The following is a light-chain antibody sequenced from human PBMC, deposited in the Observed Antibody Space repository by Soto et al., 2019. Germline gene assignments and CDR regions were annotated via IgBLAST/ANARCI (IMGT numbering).Light chain of an antibody. CDR3: QLYGSTPPDT. CDR2: GTS. J-gene: IGKJ2*01. Sequence: EIVVTQSPGTLSLSLGERATLSCRASQSVSTSSLAWYQQKPGQAPRLLIFGTSDRASGIPDRFSGSGSGTDFSLTISRLEPEDFAVYYCQLYGSTPPDTFGQGTKVEIK. CDR1: QSVSTSS. V-gene: IGKV3-20*01.